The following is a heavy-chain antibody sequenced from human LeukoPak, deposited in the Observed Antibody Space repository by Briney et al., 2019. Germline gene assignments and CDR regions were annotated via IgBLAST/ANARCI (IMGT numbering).Heavy chain of an antibody. CDR1: GDSRKSYY. V-gene: IGHV4-59*01. Sequence: SETLSLTCTVSGDSRKSYYWSWIRQPPGKGLEWIAYIHDSGSTNYHPSLTSRVTISLDTSNNQFSLRVTSVTAADTAVYHCARSTAADPGAFQYWGQGTLVTVSS. D-gene: IGHD6-13*01. CDR2: IHDSGST. CDR3: ARSTAADPGAFQY. J-gene: IGHJ1*01.